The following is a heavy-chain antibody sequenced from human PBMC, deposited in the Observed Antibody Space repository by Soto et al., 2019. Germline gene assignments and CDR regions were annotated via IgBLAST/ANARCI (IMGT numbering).Heavy chain of an antibody. CDR1: GYKFSSYA. D-gene: IGHD3-9*01. Sequence: SVKVSCKASGYKFSSYAIHWVRQAPGQRLEWMGWINVGNGNTKYSQKFHDRVTIIRDTSADTAYMEVSSLRSEDTAVYSCARSEVTFNYVLTGMDLYYYSFGMDVWGQGTTVTVYS. J-gene: IGHJ6*02. V-gene: IGHV1-3*01. CDR2: INVGNGNT. CDR3: ARSEVTFNYVLTGMDLYYYSFGMDV.